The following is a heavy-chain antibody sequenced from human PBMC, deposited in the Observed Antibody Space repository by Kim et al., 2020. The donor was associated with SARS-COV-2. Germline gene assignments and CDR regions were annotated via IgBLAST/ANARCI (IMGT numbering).Heavy chain of an antibody. V-gene: IGHV3-13*04. CDR3: ARAGLRYSYGFDSTTFDY. CDR1: GFTFSSYD. CDR2: IGTAGDT. D-gene: IGHD5-18*01. J-gene: IGHJ4*02. Sequence: GGSLRLSCAASGFTFSSYDMHWVRQATGKGLEWVSAIGTAGDTYYPGSVKGRFTISRENAKNSLYLQMNSLRAGDTAVYYCARAGLRYSYGFDSTTFDYWGQGTLVTVSS.